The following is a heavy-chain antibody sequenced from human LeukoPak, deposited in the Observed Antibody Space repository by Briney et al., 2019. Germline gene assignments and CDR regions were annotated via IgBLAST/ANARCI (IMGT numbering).Heavy chain of an antibody. CDR3: ASLVVVAATLGS. V-gene: IGHV3-21*01. J-gene: IGHJ5*02. CDR2: ISSSSSYI. CDR1: GFIFSSDA. D-gene: IGHD2-15*01. Sequence: GGSLRLSCAASGFIFSSDAMNWVRQAPGRGLEWVSSISSSSSYIYYADSVKGRFTISRDNAKNSLYLQMNSLRAEDTAVYYCASLVVVAATLGSWGQGTLVTVSS.